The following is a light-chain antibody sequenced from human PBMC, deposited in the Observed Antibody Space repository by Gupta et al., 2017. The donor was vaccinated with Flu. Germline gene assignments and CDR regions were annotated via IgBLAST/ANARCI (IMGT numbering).Light chain of an antibody. J-gene: IGKJ4*01. Sequence: PCFLSTSVGDRVAITCRASQVISNYLAWYQQKPGKAPKLLIYAASTVESGVPSRFSGSGYGTEFTLTINSRQPEDSATYYCQDVDRSPLTFGRGTKVEIK. CDR3: QDVDRSPLT. CDR1: QVISNY. V-gene: IGKV1-9*01. CDR2: AAS.